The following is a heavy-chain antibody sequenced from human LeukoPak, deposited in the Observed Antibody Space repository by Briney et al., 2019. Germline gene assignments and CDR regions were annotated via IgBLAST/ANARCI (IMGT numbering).Heavy chain of an antibody. CDR1: GCAFDDFA. J-gene: IGHJ4*02. V-gene: IGHV3-49*04. CDR2: IRRRAYGGAA. CDR3: SRNGLVDFDY. Sequence: GGSLRLSCTTSGCAFDDFAMSWVRQPAGKGLEWVGFIRRRAYGGAAEYAASVKGRFIISRDDSKGIAYLQMNSLKTEDKAVYYCSRNGLVDFDYWGQGSRVIASP.